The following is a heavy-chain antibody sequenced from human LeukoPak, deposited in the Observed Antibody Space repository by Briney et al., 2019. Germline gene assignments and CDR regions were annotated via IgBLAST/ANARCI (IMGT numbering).Heavy chain of an antibody. CDR2: SHYSGST. V-gene: IGHV4-59*01. CDR3: ARIDVDSSSSSEYFQH. D-gene: IGHD6-6*01. CDR1: GGSISSYY. Sequence: SGTLSLTCTVSGGSISSYYWNWIRQPPGKGLEWIGYSHYSGSTNYNPSLKSRVTISVDTSKNQFSLKLSSVTAADTAVYYCARIDVDSSSSSEYFQHWGQGTQVTVSS. J-gene: IGHJ1*01.